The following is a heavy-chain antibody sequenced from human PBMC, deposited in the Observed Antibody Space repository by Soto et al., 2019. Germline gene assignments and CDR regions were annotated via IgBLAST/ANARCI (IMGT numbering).Heavy chain of an antibody. CDR2: INHSGST. CDR3: ARGFMVRGGGRAFRWYFDL. D-gene: IGHD3-10*01. Sequence: QVQLQQWGAGLLKPSETLSLTCAVYGGTFSGYYWSWIRQPPGKGLEWIGEINHSGSTNYNPSLKIRVTISVDTSKNQFSLKLSSVTAADTAVYYCARGFMVRGGGRAFRWYFDLWGRGTLVTVSS. CDR1: GGTFSGYY. V-gene: IGHV4-34*01. J-gene: IGHJ2*01.